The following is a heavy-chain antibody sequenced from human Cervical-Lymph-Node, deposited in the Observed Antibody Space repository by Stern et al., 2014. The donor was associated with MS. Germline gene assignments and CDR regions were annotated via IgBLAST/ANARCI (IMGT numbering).Heavy chain of an antibody. Sequence: VQLVESGGGLVQPGGSLRLSCAASGFTLSDHYMDWVRQTPGKRLEWVGRTRDKDNNYSTNYAASVRGRFSISRHDSENSLSLQMNSLTIEDTGVHYCVRDRFRNWGQGTLVTVSS. D-gene: IGHD3-10*01. V-gene: IGHV3-72*01. CDR2: TRDKDNNYST. CDR1: GFTLSDHY. CDR3: VRDRFRN. J-gene: IGHJ4*02.